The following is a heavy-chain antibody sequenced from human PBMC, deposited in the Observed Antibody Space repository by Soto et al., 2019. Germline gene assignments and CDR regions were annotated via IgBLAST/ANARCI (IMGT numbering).Heavy chain of an antibody. CDR3: TTSRREKSCTSVSCYGDGAY. D-gene: IGHD2-2*01. CDR2: IKSWTDGGRV. CDR1: GFTFNSSW. V-gene: IGHV3-15*02. J-gene: IGHJ4*01. Sequence: EVPLVESGGALVKPGESLTLSCAASGFTFNSSWMTWVRQAPGKGLEWVGRIKSWTDGGRVDTSAPVKGRFTISRDDSKNTFYLQMKSLKSEDTVVYYSTTSRREKSCTSVSCYGDGAYWGQGTLVTVSS.